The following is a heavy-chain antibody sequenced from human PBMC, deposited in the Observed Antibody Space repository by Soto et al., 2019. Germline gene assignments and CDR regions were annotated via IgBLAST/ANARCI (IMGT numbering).Heavy chain of an antibody. V-gene: IGHV3-23*01. CDR3: AKNSPSLCRGGPCMSLYFDY. D-gene: IGHD2-15*01. Sequence: HPGGSLRLSCAASGFTFTTYAMSWVRQAPGKGLEWVSVISASGGTTFYADSVKGRFTISRDKSKNTVYLQMDSLRAEDTAVYHCAKNSPSLCRGGPCMSLYFDYWGQGALVTVSS. CDR1: GFTFTTYA. CDR2: ISASGGTT. J-gene: IGHJ4*02.